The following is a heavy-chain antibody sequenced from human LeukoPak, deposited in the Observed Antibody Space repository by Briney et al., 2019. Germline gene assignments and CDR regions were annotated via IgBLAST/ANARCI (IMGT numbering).Heavy chain of an antibody. V-gene: IGHV1-2*02. CDR2: INPNSGGT. Sequence: ASVKVSCKASGYTFTGYYMHWVRQAPGQGLEWMGWINPNSGGTNYAQKFQGRVTMTRDTSISTAYMELSRLRSDDTAVYYCARDMSEKYTADSWGQGTLVTVSS. J-gene: IGHJ4*02. D-gene: IGHD1-1*01. CDR3: ARDMSEKYTADS. CDR1: GYTFTGYY.